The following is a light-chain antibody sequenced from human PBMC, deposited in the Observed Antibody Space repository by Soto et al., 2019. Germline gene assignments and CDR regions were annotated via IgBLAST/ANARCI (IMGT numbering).Light chain of an antibody. V-gene: IGKV3-20*01. CDR3: QQYGSPTWT. Sequence: EIVLTQSPGTLSLSPGERATLSCRASQSVSSSYLAWYQQKPGQAPRLLIYGASSRATCIPDRFSGSGSGTDFTLTISRLEPEDFAVCYCQQYGSPTWTFGQGTNVEIK. J-gene: IGKJ1*01. CDR1: QSVSSSY. CDR2: GAS.